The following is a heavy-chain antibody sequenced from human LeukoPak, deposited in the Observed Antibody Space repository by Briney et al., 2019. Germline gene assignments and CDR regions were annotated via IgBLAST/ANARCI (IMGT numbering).Heavy chain of an antibody. CDR1: GFTFSSYG. CDR2: IWYDGSNK. CDR3: ARDRPYDIVVVPAAVDTAMVKGPDY. J-gene: IGHJ4*02. V-gene: IGHV3-33*01. Sequence: PGGSLRLSRAASGFTFSSYGMHWVRQAPGEGLEWVAVIWYDGSNKYYADSVKGRFTISRDNSKNTLYLQMNSLRAEDTAVYYCARDRPYDIVVVPAAVDTAMVKGPDYWGQGTLVTVSS. D-gene: IGHD2-2*01.